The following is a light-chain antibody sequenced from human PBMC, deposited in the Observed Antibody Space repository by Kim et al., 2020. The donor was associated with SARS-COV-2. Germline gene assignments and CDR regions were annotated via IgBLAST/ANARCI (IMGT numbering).Light chain of an antibody. CDR2: GAS. V-gene: IGKV3-15*01. CDR1: HSVSTN. Sequence: VMTQSPVTLSLSPGERATLFCRASHSVSTNLAWYHQKPGQAPRLLIYGASTRATGIPARISGSWSGTDFTLTITSLQSEDFGIYYCQQYNNWFPFTFGQGTKLEI. J-gene: IGKJ2*01. CDR3: QQYNNWFPFT.